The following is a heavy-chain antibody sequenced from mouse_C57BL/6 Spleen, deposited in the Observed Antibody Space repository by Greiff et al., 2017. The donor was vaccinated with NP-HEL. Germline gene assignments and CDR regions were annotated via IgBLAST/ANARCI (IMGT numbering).Heavy chain of an antibody. CDR1: GFTFSDYY. CDR3: ARATTVVAPYAMDY. Sequence: EVQVVESEGGLVQPGSSMKLSCTASGFTFSDYYMAWVRQVPEKGLEWVANINYDGSSTYYLDSLKSRFIISRDNAKNILYLQMSSLKSEDTATYYCARATTVVAPYAMDYWGQGTSVTVSS. CDR2: INYDGSST. D-gene: IGHD1-1*01. J-gene: IGHJ4*01. V-gene: IGHV5-16*01.